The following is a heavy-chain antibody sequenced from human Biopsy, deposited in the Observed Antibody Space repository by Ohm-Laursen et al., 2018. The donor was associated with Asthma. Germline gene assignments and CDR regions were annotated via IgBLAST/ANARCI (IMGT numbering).Heavy chain of an antibody. D-gene: IGHD1-7*01. J-gene: IGHJ6*02. V-gene: IGHV1-69*13. CDR1: GATFSSYA. Sequence: PSVKVSCNASGATFSSYAISWVRQPPGQGLEWMGGIIPIFGTANYAQKFQGRVTITADESTSTAYMELSSLRSEDTAVYYCARDPHNSYLSSLRTKFNYYYYGMDVWGQGTTVTVSS. CDR2: IIPIFGTA. CDR3: ARDPHNSYLSSLRTKFNYYYYGMDV.